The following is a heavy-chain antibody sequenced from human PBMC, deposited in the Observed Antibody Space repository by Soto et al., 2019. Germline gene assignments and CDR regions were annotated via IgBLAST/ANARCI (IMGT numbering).Heavy chain of an antibody. V-gene: IGHV4-61*01. Sequence: QVQLQESGPGLVKPSETLSLTCTVSGGSVRSGSYYWGWIRQPPVKGLEWIGPIYYSGSTNYRPSLKSRVTISVDTSKNQFSLKLSSVTAADTAVYYCARDHGFGEVSGIDYWGQGTLVTVSS. CDR2: IYYSGST. CDR1: GGSVRSGSYY. CDR3: ARDHGFGEVSGIDY. D-gene: IGHD3-10*01. J-gene: IGHJ4*02.